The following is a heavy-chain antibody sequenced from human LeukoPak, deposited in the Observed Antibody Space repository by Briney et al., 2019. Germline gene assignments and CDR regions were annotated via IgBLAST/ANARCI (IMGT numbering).Heavy chain of an antibody. D-gene: IGHD4/OR15-4a*01. V-gene: IGHV1-18*01. CDR2: ISAYNGNT. Sequence: ASVKVSCKASGYTFTSYGISWVRQAPGQGLEWMGWISAYNGNTNYAQKLQGRVTMTTDTSTSTAYMELRSLRSEDKAVYYYARQSSLGGASWFDPWGQGTLVTVSS. CDR3: ARQSSLGGASWFDP. CDR1: GYTFTSYG. J-gene: IGHJ5*02.